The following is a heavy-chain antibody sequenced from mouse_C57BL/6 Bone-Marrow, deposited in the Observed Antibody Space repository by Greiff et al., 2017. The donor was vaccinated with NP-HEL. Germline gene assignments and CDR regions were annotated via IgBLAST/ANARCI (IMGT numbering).Heavy chain of an antibody. D-gene: IGHD4-1*02. CDR1: GYTFTSYW. V-gene: IGHV1-69*01. CDR2: IDPSDSYT. J-gene: IGHJ2*01. CDR3: ARSQLGQNYFDY. Sequence: QVQLKQPGAELVMPGASVKLSCKASGYTFTSYWMHWVKQRPGQGLEWIGEIDPSDSYTNYNQKFKGKSTLTVDKSSSTAYMQLSSLTSEDSAVYYCARSQLGQNYFDYWGQGTTLTVSS.